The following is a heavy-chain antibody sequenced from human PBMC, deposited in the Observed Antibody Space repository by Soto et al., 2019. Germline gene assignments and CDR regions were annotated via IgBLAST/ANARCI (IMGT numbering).Heavy chain of an antibody. CDR1: GFTFSSYW. D-gene: IGHD6-6*01. CDR3: ASRIAARRDIFDY. CDR2: IKQDGSEK. V-gene: IGHV3-7*03. Sequence: LRLSCAASGFTFSSYWMSWVRQAPGKGLEWVANIKQDGSEKYYVDSVKGRFTISRDNAKNSLYLQMNSLRAEDTAVYYCASRIAARRDIFDYWGQGTLVTVSS. J-gene: IGHJ4*02.